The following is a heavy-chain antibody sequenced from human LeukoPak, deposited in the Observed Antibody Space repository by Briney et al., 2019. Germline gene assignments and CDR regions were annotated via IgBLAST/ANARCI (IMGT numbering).Heavy chain of an antibody. CDR3: ARGLLVVVGATPDY. J-gene: IGHJ4*02. CDR2: ISPDGSST. Sequence: GGSLRLSCAASGFTFNTYWIHWVRRAPGKGLVWVSRISPDGSSTNYADSVEGRFTISRDNAKNTLCLQMNSLRADDTAVYYCARGLLVVVGATPDYWGQGTLVTVSS. V-gene: IGHV3-74*01. D-gene: IGHD1-26*01. CDR1: GFTFNTYW.